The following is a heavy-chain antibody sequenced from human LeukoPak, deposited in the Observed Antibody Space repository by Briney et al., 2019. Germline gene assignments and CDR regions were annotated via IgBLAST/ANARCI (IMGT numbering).Heavy chain of an antibody. CDR1: GYTFTGYY. J-gene: IGHJ5*02. D-gene: IGHD3-10*01. Sequence: ASVKVSCKASGYTFTGYYMHWVRQAPGQGLEWMGWINPNSGGTNYAQKFQSRVTMTRDTSIRTAYIELSRLRSDDTAVYYCARDFDYYGSGSSLNWFAPWGQGTLVTVSS. CDR2: INPNSGGT. CDR3: ARDFDYYGSGSSLNWFAP. V-gene: IGHV1-2*02.